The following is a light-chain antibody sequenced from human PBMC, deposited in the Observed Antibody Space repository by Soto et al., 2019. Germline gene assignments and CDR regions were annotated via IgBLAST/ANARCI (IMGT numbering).Light chain of an antibody. CDR1: QSVSSN. Sequence: MTQSPVTLSVSPGERATLSCRASQSVSSNLAWYQQKPGKAPKLLIYSASSLQSGVPSRFSGSGFGTDFTLTISSLQPEDFATYYCQQADTFPITFGQGTRLEI. V-gene: IGKV1-12*01. CDR2: SAS. CDR3: QQADTFPIT. J-gene: IGKJ5*01.